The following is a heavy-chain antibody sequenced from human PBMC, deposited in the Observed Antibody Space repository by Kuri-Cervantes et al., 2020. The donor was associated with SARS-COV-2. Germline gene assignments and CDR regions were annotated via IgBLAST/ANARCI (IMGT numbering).Heavy chain of an antibody. J-gene: IGHJ6*03. V-gene: IGHV3-30*18. CDR2: ISYDGSNK. CDR3: AKDAWYYYGSGSRPPMDV. CDR1: GFTFSSYG. Sequence: GESLKISCAASGFTFSSYGMHWVRQAPGKGLEWVAVISYDGSNKYYADSVKGRFTISRDNSKNTLYLQMNSLKAEDTAVYYCAKDAWYYYGSGSRPPMDVWGKGTTVTVSS. D-gene: IGHD3-10*01.